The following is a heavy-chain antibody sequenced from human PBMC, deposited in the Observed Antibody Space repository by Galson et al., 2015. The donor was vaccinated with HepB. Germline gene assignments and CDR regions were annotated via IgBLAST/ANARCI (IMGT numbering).Heavy chain of an antibody. CDR1: GYTFTRYS. CDR3: ARTGDDYGDYVSWYFDL. V-gene: IGHV1-18*01. D-gene: IGHD4-17*01. CDR2: ISAYNGNT. Sequence: SVKVSCKASGYTFTRYSISWVRQAPGQGLEWMGWISAYNGNTNSVQKLQGRVTMTTDTSTSTAYMELRSLRSDDTAVYYCARTGDDYGDYVSWYFDLWGRGTLVTVSS. J-gene: IGHJ2*01.